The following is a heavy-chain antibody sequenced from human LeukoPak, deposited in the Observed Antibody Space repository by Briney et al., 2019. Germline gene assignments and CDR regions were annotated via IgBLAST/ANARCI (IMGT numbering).Heavy chain of an antibody. D-gene: IGHD3-16*01. CDR1: GFIFSSYG. CDR2: IWYDGSNK. J-gene: IGHJ4*01. V-gene: IGHV3-33*01. Sequence: GRSLRLSCAASGFIFSSYGMHWVRQAPGKGLEWVAVIWYDGSNKYYADSVKGRFSISRDNSKNTLYLQMNSLRAEDTAVYYCARGWGVDYWGQGTLVTVSS. CDR3: ARGWGVDY.